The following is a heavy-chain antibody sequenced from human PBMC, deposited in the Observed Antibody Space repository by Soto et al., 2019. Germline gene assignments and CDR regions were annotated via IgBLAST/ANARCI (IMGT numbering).Heavy chain of an antibody. V-gene: IGHV3-11*01. Sequence: TGGPLRLSWAASGGTFSDYYMSWMRQAPGKGLEWVSYISSSGSTIYYADSVKGRFTISRDNAKNSLYLQMNSLRAEDTAVYYCARGGRLQSVPYWGQGTLVTV. CDR1: GGTFSDYY. D-gene: IGHD4-4*01. J-gene: IGHJ4*02. CDR3: ARGGRLQSVPY. CDR2: ISSSGSTI.